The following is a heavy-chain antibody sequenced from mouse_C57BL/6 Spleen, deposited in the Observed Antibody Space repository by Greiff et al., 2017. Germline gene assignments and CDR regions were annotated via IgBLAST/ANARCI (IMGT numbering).Heavy chain of an antibody. CDR3: ARYNYNNHGAWFAD. J-gene: IGHJ3*01. CDR2: IYPGSGST. V-gene: IGHV1-55*01. CDR1: GYTFTSYW. Sequence: QVQLQQPGAELVKPGASVKMSCKASGYTFTSYWITWVKQRPGQGLEWIGDIYPGSGSTNYNEKFKSKATLTVDTSSSTAYMQLSSLTSEDSAVYYGARYNYNNHGAWFADWGQATLVSVSA. D-gene: IGHD2-5*01.